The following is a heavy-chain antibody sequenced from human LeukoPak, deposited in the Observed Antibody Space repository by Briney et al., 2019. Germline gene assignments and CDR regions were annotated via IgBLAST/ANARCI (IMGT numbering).Heavy chain of an antibody. CDR2: IWYDGSNK. CDR3: ARDREYYGSGSFDY. D-gene: IGHD3-10*01. CDR1: GFTVSTNY. V-gene: IGHV3-33*08. J-gene: IGHJ4*02. Sequence: PGGSLRLSCAASGFTVSTNYMSWVRQAPGKGLEWVAVIWYDGSNKYYADSVKGRFTISRDNSKNTLYLQMNSLRAEDTAVYYCARDREYYGSGSFDYWGQGTLVTVSS.